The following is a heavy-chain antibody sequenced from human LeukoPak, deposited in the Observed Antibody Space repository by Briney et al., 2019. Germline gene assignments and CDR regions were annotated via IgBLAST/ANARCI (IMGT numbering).Heavy chain of an antibody. V-gene: IGHV3-74*03. CDR2: IKSDGSGI. CDR1: GFTFSSYW. CDR3: AREWLGERHGLDF. Sequence: GSLRLSCAASGFTFSSYWMHWGRQAPGKGLVWVSRIKSDGSGIMYADSVKGRFTISRENAKNTMYLQMNSLRAEDTAVYYCAREWLGERHGLDFWGQGTLVTVSS. D-gene: IGHD3-10*01. J-gene: IGHJ4*02.